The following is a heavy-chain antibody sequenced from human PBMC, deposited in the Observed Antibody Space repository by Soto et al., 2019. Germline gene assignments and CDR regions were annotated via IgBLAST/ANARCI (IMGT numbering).Heavy chain of an antibody. J-gene: IGHJ4*02. CDR2: IGPKTGDT. CDR1: GYTFTGYY. CDR3: GRGRSGELVIFY. V-gene: IGHV1-2*02. Sequence: QVQLVQSGAEVKESGASVKVSCKGSGYTFTGYYIHWVRQAPGQGPEWVGEIGPKTGDTRYAQKVQGRVTMTKDTSINTVYMEWSNLSPDDTAVYYCGRGRSGELVIFYWGQGTLVTVHS. D-gene: IGHD1-7*01.